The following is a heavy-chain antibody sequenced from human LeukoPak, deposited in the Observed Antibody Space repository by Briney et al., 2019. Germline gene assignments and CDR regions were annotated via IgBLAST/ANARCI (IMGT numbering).Heavy chain of an antibody. CDR2: VNSDGSTA. CDR1: GFTFSSYW. V-gene: IGHV3-74*01. CDR3: ARGYSGTYRFDY. J-gene: IGHJ4*02. D-gene: IGHD1-26*01. Sequence: GGSLRLSCAASGFTFSSYWMFWVRQFPGKGLVWVSRVNSDGSTATYADSVKGRFTISRDNAKNTPYLQMNSLRAEDTAVYYCARGYSGTYRFDYWGQGILVTVSS.